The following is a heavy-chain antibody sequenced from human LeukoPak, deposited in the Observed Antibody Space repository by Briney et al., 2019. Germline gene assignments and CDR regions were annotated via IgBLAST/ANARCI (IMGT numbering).Heavy chain of an antibody. CDR1: GFTVSSNY. CDR2: IYSGGST. J-gene: IGHJ4*02. V-gene: IGHV3-53*01. D-gene: IGHD3-22*01. CDR3: AREATPDSSGYHLGFDY. Sequence: PGGSLRLSCAASGFTVSSNYMSWVRQAPGKGLEWVSVIYSGGSTYYADSVKGRFTISRDNAKNSLYLQMNSLRAEDTAVYYCAREATPDSSGYHLGFDYWGQGTLVTVSS.